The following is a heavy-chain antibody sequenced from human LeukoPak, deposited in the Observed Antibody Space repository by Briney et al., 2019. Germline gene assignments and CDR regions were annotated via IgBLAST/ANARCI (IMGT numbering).Heavy chain of an antibody. CDR1: GFTFSGPA. J-gene: IGHJ4*02. V-gene: IGHV3-73*01. CDR2: IRSKANSYAT. Sequence: GGSLKLSCAASGFTFSGPAVHWVRQASGKGLEWVGRIRSKANSYATAYAASVKGRFTISRDDSKNTAYLQMNSLKTEDTAVYYCTTYYYGSGSSTPYDYWGQGTLVTVSS. CDR3: TTYYYGSGSSTPYDY. D-gene: IGHD3-10*01.